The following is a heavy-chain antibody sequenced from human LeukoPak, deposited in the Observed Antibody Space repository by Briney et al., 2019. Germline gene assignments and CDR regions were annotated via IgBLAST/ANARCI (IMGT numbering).Heavy chain of an antibody. CDR3: ARCRGYSYGYEDY. Sequence: GGSLRLSCAASGFTFSSHTINWVRQAPGKGLEWLSSISSDSKTIYYVDSVRGRFTISRDNAKNSLYLQMNSLRAEDTAVYYCARCRGYSYGYEDYWGQGTLVTVSS. V-gene: IGHV3-48*04. D-gene: IGHD5-18*01. CDR1: GFTFSSHT. CDR2: ISSDSKTI. J-gene: IGHJ4*02.